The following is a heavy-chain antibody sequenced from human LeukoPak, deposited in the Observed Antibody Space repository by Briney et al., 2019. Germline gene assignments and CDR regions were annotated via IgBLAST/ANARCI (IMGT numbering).Heavy chain of an antibody. V-gene: IGHV1-2*06. CDR3: ARERFVGGVPAAIGY. CDR2: INPNSGGT. D-gene: IGHD2-2*01. CDR1: GYIFTGYF. Sequence: GASVKVSCKASGYIFTGYFMHWVRQAPGQGLEWMGRINPNSGGTNYAQKFQGRVTMTRDTSISTAYMELSRLRSDDTAVYYCARERFVGGVPAAIGYWGQGALVTVSS. J-gene: IGHJ4*02.